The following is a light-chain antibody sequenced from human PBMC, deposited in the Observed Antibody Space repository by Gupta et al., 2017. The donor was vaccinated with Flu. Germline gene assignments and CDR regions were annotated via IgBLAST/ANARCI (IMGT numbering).Light chain of an antibody. V-gene: IGKV3-20*01. CDR3: QQYGSSPRT. J-gene: IGKJ1*01. CDR2: GAS. CDR1: QSVSSSY. Sequence: EIVLTQSPGTLSLSPGERATLSCRASQSVSSSYLAWYQQKPGKAPRLLIYGASSRATGVPDRFSGSGSGTDFTLTISRLEPEDVAMYYCQQYGSSPRTFGRGTKVEIK.